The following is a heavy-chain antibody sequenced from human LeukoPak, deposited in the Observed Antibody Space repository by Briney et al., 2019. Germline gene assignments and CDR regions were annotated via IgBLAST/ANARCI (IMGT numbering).Heavy chain of an antibody. CDR2: IIPILGIA. CDR1: GGTFSSYA. J-gene: IGHJ5*02. V-gene: IGHV1-69*04. Sequence: SVKVSCKASGGTFSSYAISWVRQAPGQGLEWMGRIIPILGIANYAQKFQGRVTITADESTSTAYMELSSLRSEDTAVYYCARGPHVKYSSSSDWFDPWGQGTLVTVSS. CDR3: ARGPHVKYSSSSDWFDP. D-gene: IGHD6-6*01.